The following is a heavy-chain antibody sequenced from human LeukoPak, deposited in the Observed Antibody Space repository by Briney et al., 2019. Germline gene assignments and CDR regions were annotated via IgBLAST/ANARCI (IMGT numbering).Heavy chain of an antibody. Sequence: PGGSLRLSCAASGFTFSSYSMNWVRQAPGKGLEWVSFISGDSTYIYYPDSVKGRFTISRDNAKNSLYLQMNSLRPEDTAVYYCARGEYGSGSYHIDYWGQGTLVTVSS. J-gene: IGHJ4*02. V-gene: IGHV3-21*01. CDR2: ISGDSTYI. D-gene: IGHD3-10*01. CDR1: GFTFSSYS. CDR3: ARGEYGSGSYHIDY.